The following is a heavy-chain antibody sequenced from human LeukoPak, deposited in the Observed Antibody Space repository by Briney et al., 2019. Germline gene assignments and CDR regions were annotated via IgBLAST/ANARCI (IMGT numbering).Heavy chain of an antibody. CDR2: INPNSGGT. D-gene: IGHD2-2*01. CDR1: GYTFTGYY. CDR3: ARKLGYCSSTSCYPRDNWFDP. V-gene: IGHV1-2*02. Sequence: ASVKVSCKASGYTFTGYYMHWVRQAPGHGLEWMGWINPNSGGTNYAQKFQGRVTMTRDTSISTAYMELSSLRSEDTAVYYCARKLGYCSSTSCYPRDNWFDPWGQGTLVTVSS. J-gene: IGHJ5*02.